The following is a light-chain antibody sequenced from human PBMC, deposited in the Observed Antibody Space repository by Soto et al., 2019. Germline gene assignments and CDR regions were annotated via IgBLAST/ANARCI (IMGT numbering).Light chain of an antibody. CDR1: QDITNY. Sequence: DIQMTQSPSSLSASVGDRVTITCQASQDITNYLNWYQQKPGKAPKLLIHDSSNLETGVPSRFSRSGSGTYFSFTISSLKPEDIATYYCQQYDSLPLTFGQGTRLEIK. CDR2: DSS. V-gene: IGKV1-33*01. J-gene: IGKJ5*01. CDR3: QQYDSLPLT.